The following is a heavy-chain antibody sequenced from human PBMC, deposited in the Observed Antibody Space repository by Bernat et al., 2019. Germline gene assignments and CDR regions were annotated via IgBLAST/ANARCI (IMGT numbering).Heavy chain of an antibody. Sequence: EVQLVESGGGLVQPGGSLRLSCVASGFSFSTYWMHWVRQLPGKGLVWVSRITRDGSSTTYADSVKGRFTISTDNAKNTLYLQMNSLRADDTAVYYCERISPSYYYYGLDVWGQGTTVTVSS. CDR3: ERISPSYYYYGLDV. CDR1: GFSFSTYW. J-gene: IGHJ6*02. CDR2: ITRDGSST. V-gene: IGHV3-74*01.